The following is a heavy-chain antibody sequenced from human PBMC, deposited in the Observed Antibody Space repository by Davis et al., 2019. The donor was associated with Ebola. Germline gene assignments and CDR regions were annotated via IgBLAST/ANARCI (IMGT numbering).Heavy chain of an antibody. CDR2: IYHTGSI. CDR3: ARVSWENHFYYGMDV. J-gene: IGHJ6*02. CDR1: GVSITSSNW. V-gene: IGHV4-4*02. Sequence: PSETLSLTCAVSGVSITSSNWWTWVRQPPWKGLEWIGRIYHTGSINYNPSLRSRVTISVDKSENQFSLKLYSVTAADTAVYYCARVSWENHFYYGMDVWGQGTTVTVSS. D-gene: IGHD1-26*01.